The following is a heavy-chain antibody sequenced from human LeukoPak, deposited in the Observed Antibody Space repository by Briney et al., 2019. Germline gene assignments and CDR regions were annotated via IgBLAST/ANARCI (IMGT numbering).Heavy chain of an antibody. D-gene: IGHD4-17*01. J-gene: IGHJ6*02. CDR2: ISGSGGST. Sequence: GGSLRLSCAASGFTFSSYAMSWVRQAPGKGLEWVSAISGSGGSTYYADSVKGRFAISRDNSKNTLYLQMNSLRAEDTAVYYCAKDRVDYGLYYGMDVWGQGTTVTVSS. V-gene: IGHV3-23*01. CDR3: AKDRVDYGLYYGMDV. CDR1: GFTFSSYA.